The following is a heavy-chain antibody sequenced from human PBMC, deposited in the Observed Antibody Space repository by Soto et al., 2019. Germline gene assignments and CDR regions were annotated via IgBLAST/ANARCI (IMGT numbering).Heavy chain of an antibody. J-gene: IGHJ6*02. Sequence: ASVKVSCKASGYTFTSYYIHWVRQAPGQGLEWMGIINPSGGSTTYAQMFQGRVTMTRDTSTSTVYMDLNSLRSEDTAVYYCARATDAGHGRLLDAWGQGTTVTVSS. D-gene: IGHD6-13*01. CDR2: INPSGGST. V-gene: IGHV1-46*01. CDR3: ARATDAGHGRLLDA. CDR1: GYTFTSYY.